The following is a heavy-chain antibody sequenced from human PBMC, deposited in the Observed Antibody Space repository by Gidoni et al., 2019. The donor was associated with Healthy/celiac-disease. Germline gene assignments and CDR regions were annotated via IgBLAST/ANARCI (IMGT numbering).Heavy chain of an antibody. CDR3: ARGGDYSWYFDL. D-gene: IGHD4-17*01. V-gene: IGHV4-61*02. CDR2: IYTSGST. J-gene: IGHJ2*01. CDR1: GGSLSSGSYY. Sequence: QVQLQESGPGLVKPSQTLSLTCTVSGGSLSSGSYYWSWIRPPAGKGLEWIGRIYTSGSTNYNPSLKSRVTISVDTAKNQFSLKLSSVAAADTAVYYCARGGDYSWYFDLWGRGTLVTVSS.